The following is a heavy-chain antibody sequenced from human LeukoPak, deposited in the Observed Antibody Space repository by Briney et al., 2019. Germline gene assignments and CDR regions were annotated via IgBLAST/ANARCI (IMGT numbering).Heavy chain of an antibody. V-gene: IGHV4-39*07. D-gene: IGHD2-21*01. CDR2: INHSGST. Sequence: PSETLSLTCTVSGGSISSSSYYWSWIRQPPGKGLEWIGEINHSGSTNYNPSLKSRVTISVDTSKNQFSLKLSSVTAADTAVYYCARGMASLLWWSYYFDYWGQGTLVTVSS. CDR1: GGSISSSSYY. CDR3: ARGMASLLWWSYYFDY. J-gene: IGHJ4*02.